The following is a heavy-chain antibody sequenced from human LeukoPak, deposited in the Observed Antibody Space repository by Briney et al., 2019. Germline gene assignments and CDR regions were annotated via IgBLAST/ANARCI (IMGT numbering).Heavy chain of an antibody. V-gene: IGHV3-33*01. CDR2: IWYDGSNK. D-gene: IGHD5-18*01. CDR1: GFSFSNHG. Sequence: GGSLRLSCAASGFSFSNHGMHWVRQAPGKGLEWVAVIWYDGSNKYYADSVKGRFTISRDNSKNTLYLQMNSLRAEDTAVYYCARGSRGYSYGKIDYWGQGTLVTVSS. CDR3: ARGSRGYSYGKIDY. J-gene: IGHJ4*02.